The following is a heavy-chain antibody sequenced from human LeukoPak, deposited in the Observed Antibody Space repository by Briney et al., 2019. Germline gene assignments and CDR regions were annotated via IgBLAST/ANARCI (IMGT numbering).Heavy chain of an antibody. V-gene: IGHV3-33*01. CDR3: AREGVTMIADY. Sequence: PGGSLRLSCAASGFTFSSYGMHWVRQAPGKGLEWVAVIWYDGSNKYYADSVEGRFTISRDNSKNTLYLQMNSLRAEDTAVYYCAREGVTMIADYWGQGTLVTVSS. CDR1: GFTFSSYG. CDR2: IWYDGSNK. D-gene: IGHD3-22*01. J-gene: IGHJ4*02.